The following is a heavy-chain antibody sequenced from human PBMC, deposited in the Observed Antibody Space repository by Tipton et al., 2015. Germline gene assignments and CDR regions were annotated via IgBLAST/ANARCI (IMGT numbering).Heavy chain of an antibody. Sequence: GLVKPSETLSLTCTVSDGSISSYYWSWIRQSPGKGLELIGNIYYSGTTNYNPSFKSRVTISVDTSKIQFSLKLSSVTAADTAVYYCATGTSRFDPWGQGTLVTVSS. D-gene: IGHD1-14*01. J-gene: IGHJ5*02. CDR3: ATGTSRFDP. V-gene: IGHV4-59*01. CDR2: IYYSGTT. CDR1: DGSISSYY.